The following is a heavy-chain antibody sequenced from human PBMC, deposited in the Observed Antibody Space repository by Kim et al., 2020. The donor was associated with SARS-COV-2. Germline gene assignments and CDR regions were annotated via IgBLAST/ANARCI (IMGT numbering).Heavy chain of an antibody. CDR3: ARDVVITIFGVVITYYYYGMDV. Sequence: SETLSLTCTVSGGSVSSGSYYWSWIRQPPGKGLEWIGYIYYSGSTNYNPSLKSRVTISVDTSKNQFSLKLSSVTAADTAVYYCARDVVITIFGVVITYYYYGMDVWGQGTTLTVSS. CDR2: IYYSGST. J-gene: IGHJ6*02. D-gene: IGHD3-3*01. V-gene: IGHV4-61*01. CDR1: GGSVSSGSYY.